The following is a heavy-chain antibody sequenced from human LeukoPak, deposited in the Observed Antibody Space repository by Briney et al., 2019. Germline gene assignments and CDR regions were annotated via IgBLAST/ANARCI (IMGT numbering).Heavy chain of an antibody. CDR1: GFTFSSYE. J-gene: IGHJ4*02. CDR3: ANPAAPGQTVQDY. V-gene: IGHV3-23*01. CDR2: ISGSGGST. D-gene: IGHD6-13*01. Sequence: GGSLRLSCAASGFTFSSYEMNWVRQAPGKGLEWVSAISGSGGSTYYADSVKGRFTISRDNSKNTLYLQMNSLRAEDTAVYYCANPAAPGQTVQDYWGQGTLVTVSS.